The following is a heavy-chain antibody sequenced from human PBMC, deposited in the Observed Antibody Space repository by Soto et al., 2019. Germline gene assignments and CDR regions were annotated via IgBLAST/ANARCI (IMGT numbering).Heavy chain of an antibody. J-gene: IGHJ6*02. CDR2: IKSGGNT. CDR1: GFTVSTDW. V-gene: IGHV3-66*01. CDR3: VRENYYYGMVF. Sequence: GGSLRLSCAASGFTVSTDWMYWVRQAPGKGLEWISVIKSGGNTHYADSVEDRFSISRDNSKNTVYLQMNSLRGEDTAVYYCVRENYYYGMVFWGQGTTVTVSS.